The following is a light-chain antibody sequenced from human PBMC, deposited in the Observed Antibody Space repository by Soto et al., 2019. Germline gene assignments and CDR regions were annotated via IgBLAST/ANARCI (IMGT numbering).Light chain of an antibody. Sequence: QSALTQPASVSGSLGQSITISCTGTSSDVGGFDYVSWYQHQPGKATKLIIYDVTSRPSGVSSHFSGSKSGNTASLTISGLLAEDEADYHCCSYTSSNTYVFGTGTKVTVL. CDR2: DVT. CDR1: SSDVGGFDY. J-gene: IGLJ1*01. V-gene: IGLV2-14*03. CDR3: CSYTSSNTYV.